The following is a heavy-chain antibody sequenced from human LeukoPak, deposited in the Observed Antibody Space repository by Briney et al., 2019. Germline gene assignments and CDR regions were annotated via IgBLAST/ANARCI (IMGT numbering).Heavy chain of an antibody. CDR3: GEYYYDSSGYYYEY. J-gene: IGHJ4*02. D-gene: IGHD3-22*01. CDR2: IYYSGST. V-gene: IGHV4-59*01. Sequence: SETLSLTCAVYGGSFSGYYWSWIRKPPGKGLEWIGYIYYSGSTNYNPSLKSRVTISVDTSKNQFSLKLSSVTAADTAVYYCGEYYYDSSGYYYEYWGQGTLVTVSS. CDR1: GGSFSGYY.